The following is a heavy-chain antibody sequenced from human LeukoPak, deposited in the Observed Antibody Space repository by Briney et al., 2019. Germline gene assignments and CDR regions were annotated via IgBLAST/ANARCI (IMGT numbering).Heavy chain of an antibody. CDR1: GFTFSSYA. D-gene: IGHD5-18*01. CDR3: AIDGYSYGYYFDY. J-gene: IGHJ4*02. V-gene: IGHV3-64*04. Sequence: GGSLRLSCSASGFTFSSYAMHWVRQAPGKGLEYVSAISSNGGSTHYADSVKGRFTISRDNSKNTLYLQMNSLRAEDTAVFYCAIDGYSYGYYFDYWGQGTLVTVSS. CDR2: ISSNGGST.